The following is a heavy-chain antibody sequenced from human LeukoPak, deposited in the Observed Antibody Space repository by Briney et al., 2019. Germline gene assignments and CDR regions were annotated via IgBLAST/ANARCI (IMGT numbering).Heavy chain of an antibody. CDR2: IYYSGST. CDR1: GGSISSYY. J-gene: IGHJ4*02. D-gene: IGHD4-17*01. CDR3: ASGVDYGDYGVFGY. V-gene: IGHV4-59*08. Sequence: PSETLSLTCTVSGGSISSYYWSWIQQPPGKGLEWIGYIYYSGSTNYNPSLKSRVTISVDTSKNQFSLKLSSVTAADTAVYYCASGVDYGDYGVFGYWGQGTLVTVSS.